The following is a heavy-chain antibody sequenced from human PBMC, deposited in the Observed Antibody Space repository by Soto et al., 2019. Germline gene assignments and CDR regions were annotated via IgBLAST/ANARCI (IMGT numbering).Heavy chain of an antibody. CDR3: NTVGASGGYFDY. CDR1: GGTFSSYA. V-gene: IGHV1-69*13. J-gene: IGHJ4*02. Sequence: SVKVSCKASGGTFSSYAISWVRQAPGQGLEWMGGIIPIFGTANYAQKFQGRVTITADESTSTAYMELSSLRSEDTVVYYCNTVGASGGYFDYWGQGTLVTVS. CDR2: IIPIFGTA. D-gene: IGHD1-26*01.